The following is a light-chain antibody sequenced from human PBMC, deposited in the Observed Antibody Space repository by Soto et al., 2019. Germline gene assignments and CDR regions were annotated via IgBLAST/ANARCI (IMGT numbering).Light chain of an antibody. CDR2: AAS. CDR1: QSISSY. Sequence: DIHMPQSPSSLSASVGDRVTITCRPSQSISSYLNWYLQKPGNPPRLLIYAASSLQSGLPSRFSGSGSGTDFTLTISSLQPEDFATYSCQQSYNSPKTFGQGTKVDIK. V-gene: IGKV1-39*01. J-gene: IGKJ1*01. CDR3: QQSYNSPKT.